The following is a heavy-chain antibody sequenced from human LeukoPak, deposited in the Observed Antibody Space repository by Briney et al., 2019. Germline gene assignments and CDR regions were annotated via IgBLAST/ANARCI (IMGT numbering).Heavy chain of an antibody. Sequence: PGGSLRLSCAASGFTFSSYWMHWVRQAPGKGLVWVSRINSDGSSTSYADSVKGRFTISRDNSKNTLYLQMNSLRAEDTAVYYCANMIVTSTSTDAFDIWGQGTMVTVSS. J-gene: IGHJ3*02. CDR2: INSDGSST. D-gene: IGHD2-2*01. CDR3: ANMIVTSTSTDAFDI. V-gene: IGHV3-74*01. CDR1: GFTFSSYW.